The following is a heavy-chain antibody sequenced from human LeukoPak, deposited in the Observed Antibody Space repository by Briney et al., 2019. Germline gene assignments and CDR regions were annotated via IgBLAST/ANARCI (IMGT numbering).Heavy chain of an antibody. V-gene: IGHV3-23*01. J-gene: IGHJ4*02. CDR3: ANFGSSGLPTQSFDY. CDR2: IRGSGGST. Sequence: GGSLRLSCAASGFTVSSNYMSWVRQAPGKGLEWVSAIRGSGGSTYYADSVKGRFTISRDNSKNTLYLQMNSLRAEDTAVYYCANFGSSGLPTQSFDYWGQGTLVTVSS. CDR1: GFTVSSNY. D-gene: IGHD6-19*01.